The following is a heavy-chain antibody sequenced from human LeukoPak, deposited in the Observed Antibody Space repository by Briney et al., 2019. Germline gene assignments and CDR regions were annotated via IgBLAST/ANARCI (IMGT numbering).Heavy chain of an antibody. CDR2: INHSGST. D-gene: IGHD3-22*01. CDR3: ARDRDYYDSSGYYSAFDI. V-gene: IGHV4-34*01. J-gene: IGHJ3*02. Sequence: SETLSLTCAVYGGSFSGYYWSWIRQPPGKGLEWIGEINHSGSTNYNPSLKSRVTISVDTSKNQFSLKLSSVTAADTAVYYCARDRDYYDSSGYYSAFDIWGQGTMVTVSS. CDR1: GGSFSGYY.